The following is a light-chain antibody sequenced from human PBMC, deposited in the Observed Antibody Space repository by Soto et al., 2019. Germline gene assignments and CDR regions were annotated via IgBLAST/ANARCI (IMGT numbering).Light chain of an antibody. V-gene: IGKV1-5*03. J-gene: IGKJ1*01. CDR2: KAS. CDR3: QHHRA. Sequence: DIQMTQSPSTLSASVGDRVTITCRASQSISSWLAWYQQKPGKAPKLLIYKASSLESGVTSRFSGSGSGTEFTLTISSLQPDDFATYYCQHHRAFGQGTKVEIK. CDR1: QSISSW.